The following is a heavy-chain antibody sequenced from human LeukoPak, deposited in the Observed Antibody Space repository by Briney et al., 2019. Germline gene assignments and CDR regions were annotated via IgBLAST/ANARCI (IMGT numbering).Heavy chain of an antibody. Sequence: GGSLRLSCAASGFTFSSYGMHWVRQAPGKGLEWVAVISYDGSNKYYADSVKGRFTISRDNSKNTLYLQMNSLRAEDTAVYYCARAGYSSSLAETFDPWGQGTLVTVSS. J-gene: IGHJ5*02. CDR1: GFTFSSYG. CDR2: ISYDGSNK. D-gene: IGHD6-13*01. CDR3: ARAGYSSSLAETFDP. V-gene: IGHV3-30*03.